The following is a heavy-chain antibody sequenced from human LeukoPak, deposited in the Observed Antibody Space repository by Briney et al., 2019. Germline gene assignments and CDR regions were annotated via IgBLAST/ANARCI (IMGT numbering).Heavy chain of an antibody. CDR3: ARLSGSYWPAGY. J-gene: IGHJ4*02. V-gene: IGHV4-39*01. CDR2: LYYSGST. CDR1: GGSFSSSSYF. Sequence: SETLSLTCTVSGGSFSSSSYFWVWIRQPPGKGLEWIGSLYYSGSTYYNPSLKSRVTISVDTSKNQFSLKLSSVTAADTAVYYCARLSGSYWPAGYWGQGTLVTVSS. D-gene: IGHD1-26*01.